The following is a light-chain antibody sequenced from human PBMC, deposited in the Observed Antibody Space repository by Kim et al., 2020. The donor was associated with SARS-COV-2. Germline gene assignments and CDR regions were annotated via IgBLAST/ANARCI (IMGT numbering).Light chain of an antibody. CDR1: QSISSY. CDR2: DAS. V-gene: IGKV3-11*01. Sequence: EIVLTQSPATLSLSPGERATLSCRASQSISSYLAWYQQKPGQGPRILIYDASNRVTGIPARFSGSGSGTDFTLTISSLEPEDFAVYYCQQRGNWPPTFGQGTKVDIK. CDR3: QQRGNWPPT. J-gene: IGKJ1*01.